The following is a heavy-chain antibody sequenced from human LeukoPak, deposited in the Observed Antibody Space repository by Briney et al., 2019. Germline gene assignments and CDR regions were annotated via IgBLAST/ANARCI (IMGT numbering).Heavy chain of an antibody. J-gene: IGHJ1*01. CDR3: AAREVTRTFQH. CDR2: INHSGST. Sequence: SSETLSLTCAVYGGSFSGYYWSRIRQPPGEGLEWIGEINHSGSTNYNPSLKSRVTISVDTSKNQFSLKLSSVTAADTAVYYCAAREVTRTFQHWGQGTLVTVSS. V-gene: IGHV4-34*01. CDR1: GGSFSGYY. D-gene: IGHD2-21*02.